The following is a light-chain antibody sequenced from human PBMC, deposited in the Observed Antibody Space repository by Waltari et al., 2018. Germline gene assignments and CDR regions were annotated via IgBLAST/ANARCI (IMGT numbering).Light chain of an antibody. CDR2: DVS. J-gene: IGLJ2*01. CDR1: SSDVGGYNY. Sequence: QSALTQPRSVSGSPGQSVTISCTGTSSDVGGYNYVSWYQQNPGKAPKLMIYDVSKRPSGVPDRFSGSKSGNTASLAISGLQSEDEADYYCAAWDDSLGGPYVIFGGGTKLTVL. CDR3: AAWDDSLGGPYVI. V-gene: IGLV2-11*01.